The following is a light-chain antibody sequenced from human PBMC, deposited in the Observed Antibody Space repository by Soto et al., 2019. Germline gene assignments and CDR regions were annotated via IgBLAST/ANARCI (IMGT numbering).Light chain of an antibody. V-gene: IGLV2-8*01. CDR2: EVV. CDR1: SSDVGGYNY. J-gene: IGLJ2*01. Sequence: QSALTQPPSASGSPGQSVTISCTGTSSDVGGYNYVSWYQQHPGAAPKLMIYEVVKRPSGVPDRFSGPKSGNTASLTVSGIQAEDESDYYCSSYGGDNNVVFGGGTKLTVL. CDR3: SSYGGDNNVV.